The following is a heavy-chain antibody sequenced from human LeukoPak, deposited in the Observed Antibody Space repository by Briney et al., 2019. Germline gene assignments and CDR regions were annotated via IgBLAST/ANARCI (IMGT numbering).Heavy chain of an antibody. CDR1: GGSISSSNW. V-gene: IGHV4-4*02. J-gene: IGHJ3*02. CDR3: ARAVADTGWAFDI. CDR2: IYHSGST. Sequence: ASGTLSLTCAVSGGSISSSNWWSWVRQPPGKGLEWIGEIYHSGSTNYNPSLKSRVTISVDKSKNQFSMKLSSVTAADTAVYYCARAVADTGWAFDIWGQGTMITVSS. D-gene: IGHD6-19*01.